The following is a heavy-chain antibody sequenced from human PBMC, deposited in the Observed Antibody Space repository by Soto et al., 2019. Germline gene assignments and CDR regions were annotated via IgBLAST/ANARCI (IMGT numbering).Heavy chain of an antibody. CDR1: GGSISSSSYY. V-gene: IGHV4-39*01. D-gene: IGHD5-18*01. CDR3: ARVDTAMVGVDY. J-gene: IGHJ4*02. Sequence: ALSLNCTVSGGSISSSSYYWGWSRQPPGKGLEWIGSIYYSGSTYYNPSLKSRVTISVDTSKNQFSLKLSSVTAADTAVYYCARVDTAMVGVDYWGQGTLVTVSS. CDR2: IYYSGST.